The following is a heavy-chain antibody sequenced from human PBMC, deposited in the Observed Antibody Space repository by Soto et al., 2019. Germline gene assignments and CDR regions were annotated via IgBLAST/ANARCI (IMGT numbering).Heavy chain of an antibody. V-gene: IGHV1-69*13. CDR2: IIPIFGTA. D-gene: IGHD3-22*01. CDR1: GGTFSSYA. CDR3: AKYYYDSSGPRFDY. Sequence: ASVKVSCKASGGTFSSYAISWVRQAPGQGLEWMGGIIPIFGTANYAQKFQGRVTITADESTSTAYMELSSLRSEDTAVYYCAKYYYDSSGPRFDYWGQGTLVTVSS. J-gene: IGHJ4*02.